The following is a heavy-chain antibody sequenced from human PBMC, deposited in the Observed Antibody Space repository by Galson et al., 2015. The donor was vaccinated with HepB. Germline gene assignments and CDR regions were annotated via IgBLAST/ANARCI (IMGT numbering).Heavy chain of an antibody. CDR3: AKYISPASGNYYNFDY. Sequence: SLRLSCAASGFTFSTYAMTWVRQAPGKGLEWVSAITRSGDTTYYATSVKGRFTISRDNSKNTLYLQMNSLRDEDTAVYYCAKYISPASGNYYNFDYWGQGTLVTVSS. CDR2: ITRSGDTT. J-gene: IGHJ4*02. CDR1: GFTFSTYA. V-gene: IGHV3-23*01. D-gene: IGHD3-10*01.